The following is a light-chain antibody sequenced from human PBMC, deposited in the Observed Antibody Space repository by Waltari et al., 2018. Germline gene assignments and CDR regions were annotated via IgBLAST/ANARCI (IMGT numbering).Light chain of an antibody. CDR1: QSVLYSPNNRDY. CDR2: WAS. J-gene: IGKJ4*01. CDR3: QQSYTTSPT. V-gene: IGKV4-1*01. Sequence: DIVMTQSPDSLAVSLGERATINCKSSQSVLYSPNNRDYLAWYQQKPGKPPRLLISWASTRESGVPDRFSGSGSGTDFTLTISSLQAEDVAVYYCQQSYTTSPTFGGGTKVEIK.